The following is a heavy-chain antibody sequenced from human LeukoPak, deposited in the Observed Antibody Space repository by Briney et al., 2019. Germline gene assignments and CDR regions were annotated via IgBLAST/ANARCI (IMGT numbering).Heavy chain of an antibody. CDR3: AVYTYYYGSSGHYPDY. V-gene: IGHV3-23*01. D-gene: IGHD3-22*01. Sequence: GGSLRLSCAASGFTFSNYAMSWVRQAPGKGLEWVSGISGNGDSTYYAASVKGRFTVSRDNSNNMLHLQLNSLRAEDTAVFYCAVYTYYYGSSGHYPDYWGQGTLVTVSS. CDR1: GFTFSNYA. J-gene: IGHJ4*02. CDR2: ISGNGDST.